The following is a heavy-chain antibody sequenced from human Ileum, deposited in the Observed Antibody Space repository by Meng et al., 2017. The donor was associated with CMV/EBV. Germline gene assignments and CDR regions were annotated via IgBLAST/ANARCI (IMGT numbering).Heavy chain of an antibody. CDR3: ASDYRKLRYFDY. J-gene: IGHJ4*02. Sequence: GESLKISCAASGFTFSSYAMHWVRQAPGKGLEWVAVISYDGSNKYYADSVKGRFTISRDNSKNTLYLQMNSLRAEDTAVYYCASDYRKLRYFDYWGQGTLVTVSS. CDR1: GFTFSSYA. V-gene: IGHV3-30-3*01. D-gene: IGHD3-9*01. CDR2: ISYDGSNK.